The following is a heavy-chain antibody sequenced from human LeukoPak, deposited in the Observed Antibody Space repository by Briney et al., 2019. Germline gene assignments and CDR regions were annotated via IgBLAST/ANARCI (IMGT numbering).Heavy chain of an antibody. CDR1: SGSIRFSSYY. J-gene: IGHJ4*02. Sequence: SETLSLTCTVSSGSIRFSSYYWSWIRQPPGKGLEWIGSIYHSGSTYYNPSLKSRVTISLDTSKNQFSLKVRSVTAADTAVYYCARVRAVAGTPFDYWGQGTLVTVSS. CDR3: ARVRAVAGTPFDY. V-gene: IGHV4-39*07. D-gene: IGHD6-19*01. CDR2: IYHSGST.